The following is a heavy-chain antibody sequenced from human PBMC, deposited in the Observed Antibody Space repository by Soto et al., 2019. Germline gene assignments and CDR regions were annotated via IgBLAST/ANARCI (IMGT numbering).Heavy chain of an antibody. CDR3: ARAVYYYGSGSYYLYYYYYGMDV. J-gene: IGHJ6*02. D-gene: IGHD3-10*01. CDR2: INHSGST. CDR1: GGSFRVYY. V-gene: IGHV4-34*01. Sequence: SETLSLTWAVYGGSFRVYYWSCIRQPPGKGLEWIGEINHSGSTNYNPSLKSRVTISVDTSKNQFSLKLSSVTAADTAVYYCARAVYYYGSGSYYLYYYYYGMDVWGQGTTVTVSS.